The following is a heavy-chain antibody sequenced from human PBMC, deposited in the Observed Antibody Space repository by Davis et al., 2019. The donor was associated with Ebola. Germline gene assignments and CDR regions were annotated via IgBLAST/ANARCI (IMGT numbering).Heavy chain of an antibody. V-gene: IGHV3-23*01. CDR3: AKDTSKNWLDI. J-gene: IGHJ3*02. CDR1: GFVFRNYV. D-gene: IGHD3-9*01. CDR2: LGTSADT. Sequence: GESLKISCAASGFVFRNYVMSWVRQAPGKGLEWVSTLGTSADTYYADSVKGRFTISRDNSKNTLYLQMNGLRVEDTAIYYCAKDTSKNWLDIWGQGTNVTVSS.